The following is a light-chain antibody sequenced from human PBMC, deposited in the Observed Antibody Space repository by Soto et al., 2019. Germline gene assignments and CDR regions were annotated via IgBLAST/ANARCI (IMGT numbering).Light chain of an antibody. CDR2: GKR. J-gene: IGLJ2*01. V-gene: IGLV1-40*01. CDR1: SSNIGAGYD. Sequence: QSALTQPPSVSGAPGQRVTISCTGSSSNIGAGYDVHWYQQLPGTAPKLLIYGKRNRPAGVPDRFSGSKSGPSASLASTGLQAEDEADYYWKSYDISLSGPVFCGVTEVTVL. CDR3: KSYDISLSGPV.